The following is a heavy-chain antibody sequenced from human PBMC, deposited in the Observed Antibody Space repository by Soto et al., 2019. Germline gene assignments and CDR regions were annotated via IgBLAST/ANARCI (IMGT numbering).Heavy chain of an antibody. D-gene: IGHD3-22*01. CDR1: GFSLSTSGVG. Sequence: QITLKESGPTLVKPTQTLTLTCTFSGFSLSTSGVGVGWTRQPPGKALEWLALIYWDDDKRYSPSLKSRLTITKDTSKNQVVLTMTNMDPVDTATYYCAHVPLPGLFATYWGQGTLVTVSS. V-gene: IGHV2-5*02. J-gene: IGHJ4*02. CDR3: AHVPLPGLFATY. CDR2: IYWDDDK.